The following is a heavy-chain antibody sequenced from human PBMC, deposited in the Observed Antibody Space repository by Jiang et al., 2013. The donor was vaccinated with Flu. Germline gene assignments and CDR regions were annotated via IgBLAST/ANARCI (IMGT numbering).Heavy chain of an antibody. CDR1: GFTFTNHW. CDR3: VREAYHSGDRYFDL. J-gene: IGHJ2*01. V-gene: IGHV3-74*01. Sequence: PGGSLRLSCAVSGFTFTNHWMHWVRQAPGKGLVWVSRINGDESIIVDADSVKGRFTISRDNAENTLYLQMRNLRVEDTAMYYCVREAYHSGDRYFDLWGRGTLVTVSS. CDR2: INGDESII. D-gene: IGHD7-27*01.